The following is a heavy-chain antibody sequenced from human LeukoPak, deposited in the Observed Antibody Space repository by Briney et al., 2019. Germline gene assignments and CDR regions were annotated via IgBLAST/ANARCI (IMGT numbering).Heavy chain of an antibody. CDR3: AREGPRIGYSDSTGYYY. V-gene: IGHV6-1*01. CDR1: GDSVSSNSAA. J-gene: IGHJ4*02. CDR2: TYYRSKWYN. Sequence: SQTLSLTCAISGDSVSSNSAAWNWIRQSPSRGLEWLGRTYYRSKWYNDYAVSLKSRITINPDTSKNHFSLQLNSVTPEDTAVYYWAREGPRIGYSDSTGYYYWGQGTLVTVSS. D-gene: IGHD3-22*01.